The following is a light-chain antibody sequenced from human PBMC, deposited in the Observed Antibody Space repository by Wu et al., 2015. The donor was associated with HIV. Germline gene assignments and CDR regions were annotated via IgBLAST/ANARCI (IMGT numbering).Light chain of an antibody. CDR1: QSVGSN. Sequence: EVVMTQSPATLSVSPGERATLSCRASQSVGSNLAWYQQKRGQTPRLLIYGASTRASGNPTRFSGSGSGTEFTLTINNMQPEDVGIYYCQQYKNWPATFGQGTMVGIK. CDR2: GAS. J-gene: IGKJ1*01. V-gene: IGKV3-15*01. CDR3: QQYKNWPAT.